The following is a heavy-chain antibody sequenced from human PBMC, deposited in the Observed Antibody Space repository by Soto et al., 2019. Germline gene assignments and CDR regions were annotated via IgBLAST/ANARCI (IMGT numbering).Heavy chain of an antibody. CDR2: IDPSDSYT. J-gene: IGHJ3*02. V-gene: IGHV5-10-1*01. Sequence: GPSQKISCKGSGYSYISYLITWLRQIPGKGLQWMGRIDPSDSYTNYSPSFQGHVTISADKSISTAYLQWSSLKASDTAMYYCARHGGIAVAGEAFDIWGQGTMVTVSS. CDR3: ARHGGIAVAGEAFDI. CDR1: GYSYISYL. D-gene: IGHD6-19*01.